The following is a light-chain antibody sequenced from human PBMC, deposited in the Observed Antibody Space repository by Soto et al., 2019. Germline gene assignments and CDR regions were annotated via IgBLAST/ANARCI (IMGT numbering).Light chain of an antibody. J-gene: IGKJ2*01. CDR1: QSGLYRSDNKDY. Sequence: DIVMTQSPDSLAVSLGERATINCKSSQSGLYRSDNKDYLAWYQQKPGQPPKLLIYWASARASGVPDRFSGSVSGTDFTLTISSLQAEDVAVYSCQQYYNSPYTFGQGTKLEIK. V-gene: IGKV4-1*01. CDR3: QQYYNSPYT. CDR2: WAS.